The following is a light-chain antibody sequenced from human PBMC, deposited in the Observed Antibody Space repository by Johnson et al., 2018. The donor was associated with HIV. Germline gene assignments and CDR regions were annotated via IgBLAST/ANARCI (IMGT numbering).Light chain of an antibody. CDR1: SSNIGNNY. V-gene: IGLV1-51*01. CDR3: GTWDSSLSAYV. CDR2: DNN. J-gene: IGLJ1*01. Sequence: QSVLTQPPSVSAAPGQKVTISCSGSSSNIGNNYVSWYQQLPGTAPKLLIYDNNKRPSGIPDRFSGSQSGTSATLGITGLPTVDEADYYCGTWDSSLSAYVFGTGTKVTVL.